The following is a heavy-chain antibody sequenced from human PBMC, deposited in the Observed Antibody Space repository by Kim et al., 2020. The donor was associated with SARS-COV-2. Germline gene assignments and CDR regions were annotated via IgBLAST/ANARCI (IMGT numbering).Heavy chain of an antibody. D-gene: IGHD1-26*01. J-gene: IGHJ4*02. Sequence: GGSLRLSCAASGFTFDDYAMHWVRQAPGKGLEWVSGISWNSGSIGYADSVKGRFTISRDNAKNSLYLQMNSLRAEDTALYYCVMRGGSYAFDYWGQGTLVTVSS. CDR1: GFTFDDYA. CDR3: VMRGGSYAFDY. V-gene: IGHV3-9*01. CDR2: ISWNSGSI.